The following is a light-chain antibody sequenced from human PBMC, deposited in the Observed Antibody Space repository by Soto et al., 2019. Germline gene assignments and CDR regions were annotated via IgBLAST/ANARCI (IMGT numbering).Light chain of an antibody. CDR2: DAS. CDR3: QQYDSFWT. V-gene: IGKV1-5*01. Sequence: DIQMTQSPSTLSASVGDRVTITCRASQHMNNWLAWYQQKPGRAPELLIHDASNLESGVPSRFSGSGSGTEFTLTISRLQPDDFATYYCQQYDSFWTFGQGTKVEI. J-gene: IGKJ1*01. CDR1: QHMNNW.